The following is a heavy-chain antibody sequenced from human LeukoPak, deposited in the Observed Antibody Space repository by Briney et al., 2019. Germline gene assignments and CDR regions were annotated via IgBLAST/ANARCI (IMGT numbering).Heavy chain of an antibody. V-gene: IGHV1-18*01. D-gene: IGHD3-3*01. CDR3: ARLGTYYDFWSGYYHFDY. Sequence: PRASVKVSCKASGGTFSSYAISWVRQAPGQGLEWMGWISAYNGNTNYAQKLQGRVTMTTDTSTSTAYMELRSLRSDDTAAYYCARLGTYYDFWSGYYHFDYWGQGTLVTVSS. CDR2: ISAYNGNT. CDR1: GGTFSSYA. J-gene: IGHJ4*02.